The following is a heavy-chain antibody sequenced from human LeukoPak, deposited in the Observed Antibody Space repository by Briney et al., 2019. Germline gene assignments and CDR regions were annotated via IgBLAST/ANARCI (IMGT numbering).Heavy chain of an antibody. CDR1: GYTFTSYG. V-gene: IGHV1-46*01. CDR2: INPSGGST. D-gene: IGHD1-26*01. J-gene: IGHJ6*02. CDR3: ARTGGRYYGMDV. Sequence: ASVKVSCKASGYTFTSYGISWVRQAPGQGLEWMGIINPSGGSTSYAQKFQGRVTMTRDTSTSTVYMELSSLRSEDTAVYYCARTGGRYYGMDVWGQGTTVTVSS.